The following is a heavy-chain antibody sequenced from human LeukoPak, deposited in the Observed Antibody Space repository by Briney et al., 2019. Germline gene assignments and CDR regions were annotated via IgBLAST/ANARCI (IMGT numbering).Heavy chain of an antibody. Sequence: SETLSLTCTVSGGSISSFYWSWIRQPPGKGLEWIGYIYYSGSTNYNPSLKSRVTISVDTSKDQFSLKRTSVTAADTAVYYCARSLSANLVFFLWGQGTTVTVSS. D-gene: IGHD2/OR15-2a*01. J-gene: IGHJ6*02. CDR1: GGSISSFY. V-gene: IGHV4-59*08. CDR3: ARSLSANLVFFL. CDR2: IYYSGST.